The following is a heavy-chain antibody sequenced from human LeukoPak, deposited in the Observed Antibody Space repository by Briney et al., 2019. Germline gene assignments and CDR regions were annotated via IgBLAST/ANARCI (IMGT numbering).Heavy chain of an antibody. Sequence: ASVKVSCKASGYTFTGYYMHWVRQAPGQGLEWMGWINPNSGGTNYAQKFQGRITMTRDTSISTAYMELSRLRSDDTAVYYCARLTDGMAGYDYWGQGTPVTVSS. V-gene: IGHV1-2*02. CDR3: ARLTDGMAGYDY. CDR2: INPNSGGT. D-gene: IGHD2-15*01. J-gene: IGHJ4*02. CDR1: GYTFTGYY.